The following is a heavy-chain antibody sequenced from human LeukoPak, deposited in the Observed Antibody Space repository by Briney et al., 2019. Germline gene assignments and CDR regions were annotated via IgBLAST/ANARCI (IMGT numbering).Heavy chain of an antibody. CDR3: ARGYSSSAHDAFDI. D-gene: IGHD6-6*01. CDR1: GFTFSSYS. J-gene: IGHJ3*02. Sequence: PGGSLRLSCAASGFTFSSYSMNWVRQAPGKGLEWVSSISSSSSYIYYADSVKGRFTISGDNAKNSLYLQMNSLRAEDTAVYYCARGYSSSAHDAFDIWGQGTMVTVSS. CDR2: ISSSSSYI. V-gene: IGHV3-21*01.